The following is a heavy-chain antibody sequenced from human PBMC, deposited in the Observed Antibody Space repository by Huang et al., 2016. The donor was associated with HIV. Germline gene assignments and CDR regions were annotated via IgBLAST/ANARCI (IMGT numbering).Heavy chain of an antibody. V-gene: IGHV4-39*01. D-gene: IGHD6-13*01. Sequence: QLQLQESGPGQVKPSETLSLTCTVSGDFISSTNYYWGWIRQSPGKGLEWVGGVDQSGSTNYNPSLKSRVTLSVDTSRNQLSLRLNSVTAADTAVYYCASQHIGAAATWFWGRGTQVAVSS. CDR3: ASQHIGAAATWF. J-gene: IGHJ4*02. CDR1: GDFISSTNYY. CDR2: VDQSGST.